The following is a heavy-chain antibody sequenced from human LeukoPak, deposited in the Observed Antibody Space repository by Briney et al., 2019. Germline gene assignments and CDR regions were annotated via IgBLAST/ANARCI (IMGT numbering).Heavy chain of an antibody. J-gene: IGHJ4*02. CDR3: ARGRIAVAGTKGGYFDY. D-gene: IGHD6-19*01. Sequence: ASVKVSCKASGYTFTSYGIAWVRQVPGQGLEWMGWINAYDGNTKHAQTLQGRVTMTTDTSTSTAYMELRSLRSEDTAVYYCARGRIAVAGTKGGYFDYWGQGTLVTVSS. CDR1: GYTFTSYG. V-gene: IGHV1-18*01. CDR2: INAYDGNT.